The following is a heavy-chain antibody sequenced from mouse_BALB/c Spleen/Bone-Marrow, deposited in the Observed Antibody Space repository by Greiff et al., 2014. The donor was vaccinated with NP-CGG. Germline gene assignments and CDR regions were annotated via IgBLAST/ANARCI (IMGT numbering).Heavy chain of an antibody. CDR2: IDPGSGST. CDR1: GFNIKDTY. J-gene: IGHJ4*01. CDR3: ARATLYYPLDY. V-gene: IGHV14-3*02. Sequence: EVQLQQSGAELVKPGASVKLSCTASGFNIKDTYIHWVKQRPEQGLEWIGRIDPGSGSTKYDPKFQGKATIKADTSSNTAYVQLSSLTSEDTAVYYCARATLYYPLDYWGQGNSVTVSS.